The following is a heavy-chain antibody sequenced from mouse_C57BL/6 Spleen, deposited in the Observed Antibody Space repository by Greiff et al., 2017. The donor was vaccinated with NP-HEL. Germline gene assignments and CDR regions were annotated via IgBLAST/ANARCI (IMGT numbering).Heavy chain of an antibody. CDR3: ARSGYGNYEAY. J-gene: IGHJ3*01. V-gene: IGHV1-64*01. CDR1: GYTFTSYW. Sequence: QVQLQQPGAELVKPGASVKLSCKASGYTFTSYWMHWVKQRLGQGLEWIGMIHPNSGSTNYNEKFKSKATLTVDKSSSTAYMQLSSLTSEDSAVYYCARSGYGNYEAYWGQGTLVTVSA. D-gene: IGHD2-10*02. CDR2: IHPNSGST.